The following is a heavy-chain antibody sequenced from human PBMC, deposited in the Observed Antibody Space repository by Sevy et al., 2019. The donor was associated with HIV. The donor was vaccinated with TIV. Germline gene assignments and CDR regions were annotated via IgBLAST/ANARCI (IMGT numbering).Heavy chain of an antibody. V-gene: IGHV3-23*01. CDR3: AKVRFVEWLSTPLFDY. CDR1: GFTFSSYA. Sequence: GGSLRLSCAASGFTFSSYAMSWVRQAPGKGLEWVSAISGSGGSTYYADSVKGRFTISRDNSKNTLYLQMNSLRAEDTAVYYWAKVRFVEWLSTPLFDYWGQGTLVTVSS. D-gene: IGHD3-3*01. CDR2: ISGSGGST. J-gene: IGHJ4*02.